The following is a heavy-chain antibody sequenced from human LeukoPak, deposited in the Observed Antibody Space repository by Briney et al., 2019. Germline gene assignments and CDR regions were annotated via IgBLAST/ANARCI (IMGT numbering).Heavy chain of an antibody. CDR3: ASPRVYYDFWSGIDY. Sequence: MPSETLSLTCAVYGGSFSGYYWSWIRQPPGKGLEWIGSIYYSGSTYYNPSLKSRVTISVDTSKNQFSLKLSSVTAADTAVYYCASPRVYYDFWSGIDYWGQGTLVTVSS. CDR2: IYYSGST. CDR1: GGSFSGYY. D-gene: IGHD3-3*01. J-gene: IGHJ4*02. V-gene: IGHV4-34*01.